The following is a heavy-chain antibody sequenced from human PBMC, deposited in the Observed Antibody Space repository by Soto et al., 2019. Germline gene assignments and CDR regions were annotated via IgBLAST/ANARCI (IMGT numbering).Heavy chain of an antibody. Sequence: QVQLVQSGGEVKKPGASVKVSCKTSGYSFTTYGISWVRQAPGQGLEWMGRISAYNGNTNYPQKLQDRVTMTTDTPTSTAYMELRSLRSDDTAVYYCARAGPAPYYYYVMDVWGQGSTVTVSS. CDR3: ARAGPAPYYYYVMDV. CDR1: GYSFTTYG. J-gene: IGHJ6*02. CDR2: ISAYNGNT. V-gene: IGHV1-18*01.